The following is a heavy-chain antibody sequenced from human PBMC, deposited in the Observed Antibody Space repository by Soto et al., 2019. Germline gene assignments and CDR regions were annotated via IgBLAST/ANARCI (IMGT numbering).Heavy chain of an antibody. CDR1: GGTFRSYA. CDR3: AGHSGSSPEGRYDYGMDA. Sequence: QVQLVQSGAEVKKPGSSVKVSCNASGGTFRSYAISWVRQAPGQGLAWLGGILPIFGTADYAQKFQGRLTINADESTTTDYMELRILRSEDTAVYNCAGHSGSSPEGRYDYGMDAWGQGTTVTVSS. V-gene: IGHV1-69*12. CDR2: ILPIFGTA. J-gene: IGHJ6*02. D-gene: IGHD1-26*01.